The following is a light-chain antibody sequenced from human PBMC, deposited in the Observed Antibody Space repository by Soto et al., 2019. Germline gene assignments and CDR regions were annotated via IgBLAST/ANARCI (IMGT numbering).Light chain of an antibody. CDR1: QSVSSNY. CDR3: QQYGNSLSIT. V-gene: IGKV3-20*01. CDR2: GAS. Sequence: EIGLTQSPGTLSLSPGERATLSCRASQSVSSNYFAWYQQKPGQAPRLLIYGASSRATGIPDRFSGSGSGTDFTLTISRLEPEDFAVYYCQQYGNSLSITFGQETRLEIK. J-gene: IGKJ5*01.